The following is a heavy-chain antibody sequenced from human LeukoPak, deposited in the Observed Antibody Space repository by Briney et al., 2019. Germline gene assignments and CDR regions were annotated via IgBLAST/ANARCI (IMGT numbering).Heavy chain of an antibody. J-gene: IGHJ4*02. Sequence: GGSLRLSCAASGFTFSSYAMSWVRQAPGKGLEWVSVIYSGGSTYYADSVKGRFTISRDNSKNTLYLQMNSLRAEDTAVYYCARGDGYNPPDYWGQGTLVTVSS. CDR2: IYSGGST. CDR3: ARGDGYNPPDY. D-gene: IGHD5-24*01. CDR1: GFTFSSYA. V-gene: IGHV3-53*01.